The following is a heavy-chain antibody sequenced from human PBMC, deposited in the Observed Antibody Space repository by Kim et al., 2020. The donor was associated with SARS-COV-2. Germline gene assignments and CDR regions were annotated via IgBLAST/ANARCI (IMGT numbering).Heavy chain of an antibody. V-gene: IGHV3-30*01. J-gene: IGHJ3*02. Sequence: ESVQRRFNLSKDNSKDTVYMQMNSLRAEDTAVYYCAREFRSSGRAGTFDIWGQGTMVTVSS. CDR3: AREFRSSGRAGTFDI. D-gene: IGHD3-22*01.